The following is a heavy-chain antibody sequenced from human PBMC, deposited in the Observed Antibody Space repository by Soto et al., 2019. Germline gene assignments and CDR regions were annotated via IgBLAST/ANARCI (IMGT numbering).Heavy chain of an antibody. CDR2: IIPIFGTA. D-gene: IGHD2-21*02. V-gene: IGHV1-69*01. J-gene: IGHJ4*02. CDR3: ARGQAYCGGDCYSSWAY. CDR1: GGTFSSYA. Sequence: QVQLVQSGAEVKKPGSSVKVSCKASGGTFSSYAISWVRQAPGQGLEWMGGIIPIFGTANYAQKFQGRVTITADESTSTACMEVRSLGSKDPAVYYCARGQAYCGGDCYSSWAYWGQGTLVTVSS.